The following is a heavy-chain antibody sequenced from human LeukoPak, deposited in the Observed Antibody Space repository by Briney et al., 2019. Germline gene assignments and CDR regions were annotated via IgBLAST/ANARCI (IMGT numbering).Heavy chain of an antibody. CDR2: IYWDDDK. CDR3: ASRTKAGFDY. CDR1: GFSLSTSGVG. V-gene: IGHV2-5*02. Sequence: SDPTLVNPTQTLTLTCTFSGFSLSTSGVGGGWIRQPPGKALEWLALIYWDDDKRYSPSLKRRLTITKDTSKNQVVLTMTNVDPVDTATYYCASRTKAGFDYWGQGTLVTVSS. J-gene: IGHJ4*02. D-gene: IGHD1-7*01.